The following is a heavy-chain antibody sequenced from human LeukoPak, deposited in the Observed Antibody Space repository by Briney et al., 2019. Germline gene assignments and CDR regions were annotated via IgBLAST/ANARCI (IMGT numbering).Heavy chain of an antibody. CDR2: ISAYNGNT. CDR1: GYTFSTYG. J-gene: IGHJ3*02. D-gene: IGHD2/OR15-2a*01. V-gene: IGHV1-18*01. CDR3: ARNVTAPSVIDI. Sequence: ASVKVSCKASGYTFSTYGINWVRQAPGQGLEWMGWISAYNGNTNYAQKVQGRVTMTTDTSTSTAYMELRSLRSDDTAAYYCARNVTAPSVIDIWGQGTMVTVSS.